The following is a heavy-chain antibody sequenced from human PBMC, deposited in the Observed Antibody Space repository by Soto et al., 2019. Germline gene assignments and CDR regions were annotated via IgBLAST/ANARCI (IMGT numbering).Heavy chain of an antibody. CDR1: GGTFSNYA. J-gene: IGHJ5*02. CDR3: AKDGGKDGYFGNWFDP. Sequence: QVQLVQSGAEVKKPGSSVKVSCKASGGTFSNYAITWGRQAPGQGLEWLGRIIPIFGSANYAQKFQGRVTITAAEYTTTAYMELSSRRSDDKAVYYCAKDGGKDGYFGNWFDPWGQGTLVTVSS. CDR2: IIPIFGSA. D-gene: IGHD5-12*01. V-gene: IGHV1-69*15.